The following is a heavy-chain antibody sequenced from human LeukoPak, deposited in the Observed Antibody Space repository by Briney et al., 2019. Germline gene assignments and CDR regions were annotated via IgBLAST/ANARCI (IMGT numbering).Heavy chain of an antibody. D-gene: IGHD2/OR15-2a*01. CDR2: IKQDGSEK. CDR1: GFTFSTYW. J-gene: IGHJ6*03. Sequence: GGSLRLSCAAPGFTFSTYWMSWVRQAPGKGLEWVANIKQDGSEKYYVDSVKGRFTISRDNAKNSLYLQMSSLRAEDTAVYYCARVAVIYYYYMEVWGKGTTVTVSS. V-gene: IGHV3-7*01. CDR3: ARVAVIYYYYMEV.